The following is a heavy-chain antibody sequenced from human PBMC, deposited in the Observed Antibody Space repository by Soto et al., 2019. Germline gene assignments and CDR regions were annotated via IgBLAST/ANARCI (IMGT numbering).Heavy chain of an antibody. J-gene: IGHJ3*01. D-gene: IGHD5-12*01. CDR3: AKYRGNIGKAGDAFDD. CDR2: ISDSGDRT. CDR1: GFTFSIYA. Sequence: PGGSLRLSCASSGFTFSIYAMSWVRQSPGKGLEWVSYISDSGDRTYYADSVKGRFTISRDRSKNTLYLQMNSLRAEDTAVYYCAKYRGNIGKAGDAFDDWGQGTKVTVSS. V-gene: IGHV3-23*01.